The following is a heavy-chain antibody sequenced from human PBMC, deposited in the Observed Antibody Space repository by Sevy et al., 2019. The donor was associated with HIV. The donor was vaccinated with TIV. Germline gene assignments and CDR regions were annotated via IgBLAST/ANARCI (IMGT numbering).Heavy chain of an antibody. Sequence: GGSLRLSCAASGFSFSSYGMHWVRQAPGKGLEWMSYIQYDGSNNYYGDSVKGRFTISRDNSKNTLYLQMNSLRVEDTAVFYCVKEGGGEGGDHWGQGTLVTVSS. J-gene: IGHJ4*02. CDR2: IQYDGSNN. D-gene: IGHD2-21*01. V-gene: IGHV3-30*02. CDR3: VKEGGGEGGDH. CDR1: GFSFSSYG.